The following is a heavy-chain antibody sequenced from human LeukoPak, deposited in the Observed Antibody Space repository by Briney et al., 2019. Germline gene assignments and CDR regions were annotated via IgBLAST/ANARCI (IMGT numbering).Heavy chain of an antibody. CDR2: IRSKAYGGTT. CDR1: GFTFWDYA. J-gene: IGHJ4*02. D-gene: IGHD5-12*01. CDR3: TRDYEVALDY. V-gene: IGHV3-49*04. Sequence: GGSLRLSCTPSGFTFWDYAMSWVREAPGEGLEGGGCIRSKAYGGTTEYAASVKGRFTISRDDSKSIAYLQMNSLKTEDTAVYYCTRDYEVALDYCGQGTLVTVSS.